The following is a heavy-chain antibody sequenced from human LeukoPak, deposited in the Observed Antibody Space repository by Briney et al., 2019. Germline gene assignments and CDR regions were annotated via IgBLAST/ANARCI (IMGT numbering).Heavy chain of an antibody. J-gene: IGHJ4*02. V-gene: IGHV3-21*01. Sequence: PGGSLRLSCAASGFAFSSYSMNWVRQAPGKGLEWVSSISSSSSYIYYADSVKGRFTISRGNAKNSLYLQMNSLRAEDTAVYYCARDGAAAGTNWGQGTLVTVSS. CDR2: ISSSSSYI. CDR3: ARDGAAAGTN. CDR1: GFAFSSYS. D-gene: IGHD6-13*01.